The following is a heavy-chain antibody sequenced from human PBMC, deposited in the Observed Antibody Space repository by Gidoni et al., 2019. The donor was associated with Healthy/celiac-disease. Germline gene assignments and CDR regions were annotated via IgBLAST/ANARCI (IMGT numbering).Heavy chain of an antibody. V-gene: IGHV1-69*06. CDR2: NIPIFGTA. D-gene: IGHD6-6*01. CDR1: GGTCSSYA. Sequence: QVQLVQSGAEVKKPGSSVTVSCQASGGTCSSYAISWVRQAPGQGLEWMGGNIPIFGTANYAQKVQGRVTRTADKYTSTAYMELSSLRSEDTAVYYCARVHEYSSSGWCDYWGQGTLVTVSS. CDR3: ARVHEYSSSGWCDY. J-gene: IGHJ4*02.